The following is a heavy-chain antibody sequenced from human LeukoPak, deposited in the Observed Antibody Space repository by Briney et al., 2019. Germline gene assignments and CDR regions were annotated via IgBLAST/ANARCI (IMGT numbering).Heavy chain of an antibody. CDR1: GFTFSSYG. D-gene: IGHD3-10*01. CDR2: ISYDGSNK. V-gene: IGHV3-30*18. J-gene: IGHJ4*02. CDR3: AKDGGY. Sequence: GGSLRLSCAASGFTFSSYGMHWVRQAPGKGLEWVAVISYDGSNKYYADSVKGRFTISRDNSKNTLYLQMNSLRAEDTAVYYCAKDGGYWGQGTLVTVSS.